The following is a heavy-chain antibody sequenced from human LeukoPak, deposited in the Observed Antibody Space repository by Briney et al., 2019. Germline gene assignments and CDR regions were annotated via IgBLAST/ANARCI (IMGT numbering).Heavy chain of an antibody. CDR1: GFTFSSYA. Sequence: GGSLRLSCAASGFTFSSYAMSWVRQAPGKGLEWVSAISGSGGSTYYADSVKGRFTISRDNSKNTLYLQMNSLRAEDTAVYYCAKYGTVVTSYYYYGMDVWGQGTTVNVSS. CDR3: AKYGTVVTSYYYYGMDV. CDR2: ISGSGGST. V-gene: IGHV3-23*01. J-gene: IGHJ6*02. D-gene: IGHD2-15*01.